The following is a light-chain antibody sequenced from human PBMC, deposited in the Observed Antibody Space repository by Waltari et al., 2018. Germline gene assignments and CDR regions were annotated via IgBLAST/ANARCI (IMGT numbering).Light chain of an antibody. V-gene: IGKV3-11*01. CDR3: QQRTNGPPVT. J-gene: IGKJ5*01. Sequence: EIVLTQSPATLSLSPGERATLSCRASQSVSTYLAWYQHKPGQAPRLLIYDASNRATGLPARFSGRGSGTDFTLTISSLEPDDFAVYYCQQRTNGPPVTFGQGTRLDLK. CDR2: DAS. CDR1: QSVSTY.